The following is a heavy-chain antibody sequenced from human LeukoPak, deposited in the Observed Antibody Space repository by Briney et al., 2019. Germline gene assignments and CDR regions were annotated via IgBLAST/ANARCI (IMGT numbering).Heavy chain of an antibody. D-gene: IGHD3-22*01. CDR3: ARDSVHGYYDSSGYSTLFNY. CDR1: GFTFITYA. CDR2: ISNSGGST. V-gene: IGHV3-23*01. Sequence: QTGGSLRLSCAASGFTFITYAMTWVRQAPGKGLEWVSSISNSGGSTYYADSVRGRFTISRDNSKNTLYLQINSLRAEDTAVYYCARDSVHGYYDSSGYSTLFNYWGQGTPVTVSS. J-gene: IGHJ4*02.